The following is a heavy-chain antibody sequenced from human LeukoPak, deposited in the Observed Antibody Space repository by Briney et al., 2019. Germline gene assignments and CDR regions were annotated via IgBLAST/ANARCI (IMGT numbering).Heavy chain of an antibody. D-gene: IGHD4-17*01. CDR2: ISYDGSNK. CDR1: GFTFSSYG. Sequence: PGRSLSLSCAASGFTFSSYGMHWVRQAPGKGLEWVAVISYDGSNKYYADSVKGRFTISRDNSKNTLYLQMNSLRAEDTAVYYCAKDSFYGDYDPDYYYYYGMDVWGQGTTVTVSS. J-gene: IGHJ6*02. CDR3: AKDSFYGDYDPDYYYYYGMDV. V-gene: IGHV3-30*18.